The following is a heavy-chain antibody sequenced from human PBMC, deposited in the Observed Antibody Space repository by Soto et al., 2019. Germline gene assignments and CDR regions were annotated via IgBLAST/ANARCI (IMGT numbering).Heavy chain of an antibody. V-gene: IGHV1-69*13. CDR1: GGTFSSYA. CDR2: IIPIFGTA. CDR3: ARGYCSGGSCGWFDP. D-gene: IGHD2-15*01. Sequence: GASVKVSCKVSGGTFSSYAISWVRQAPGQGLEWMGGIIPIFGTANYAQKFQGRVTITADESTSTAYMELSSLRSEDTAVYYCARGYCSGGSCGWFDPWGQGTLVTVSS. J-gene: IGHJ5*02.